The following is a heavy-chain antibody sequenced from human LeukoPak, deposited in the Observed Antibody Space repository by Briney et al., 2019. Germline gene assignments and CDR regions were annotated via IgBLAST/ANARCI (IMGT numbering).Heavy chain of an antibody. J-gene: IGHJ4*02. Sequence: ASVTVSCMASGYTFTSYGISWVRQAPGQGVEWMGWINPKSGATNYAQKFQGRVTMTWDTSITTAYLDLRSLRSDDTAVYYCARGPSLRFLERLSWGFEWWAQGTLVSVAS. CDR1: GYTFTSYG. CDR3: ARGPSLRFLERLSWGFEW. V-gene: IGHV1-2*02. D-gene: IGHD3-3*01. CDR2: INPKSGAT.